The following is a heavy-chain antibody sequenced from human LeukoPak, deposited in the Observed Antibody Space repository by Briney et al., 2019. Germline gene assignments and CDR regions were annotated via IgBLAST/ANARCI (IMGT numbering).Heavy chain of an antibody. CDR3: ARDNWNYGSSMDV. CDR1: GGSISSYY. V-gene: IGHV4-59*01. D-gene: IGHD1-7*01. J-gene: IGHJ6*02. Sequence: SGTLSLTCTVSGGSISSYYWSWIRQPPGKGLEWIGYIYYSGSTNYNPSLKSRVTISVDTSKNQFSLKLSSVTAADTAVYYCARDNWNYGSSMDVWGQGTTVTVSS. CDR2: IYYSGST.